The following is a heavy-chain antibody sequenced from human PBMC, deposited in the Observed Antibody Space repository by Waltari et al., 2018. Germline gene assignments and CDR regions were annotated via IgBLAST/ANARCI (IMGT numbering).Heavy chain of an antibody. Sequence: QVQLVQSGAEVKKPGASVKVSCKASGYTFTGYYMHWVRQAPGQGLEWMGWINPNRGGTNYAQKFQGRVTMTRDTSSSTAYMELSRLRADDTAVYYCARGDSSGWTADWGQGTLVTVSS. D-gene: IGHD6-19*01. CDR3: ARGDSSGWTAD. J-gene: IGHJ4*02. CDR1: GYTFTGYY. V-gene: IGHV1-2*02. CDR2: INPNRGGT.